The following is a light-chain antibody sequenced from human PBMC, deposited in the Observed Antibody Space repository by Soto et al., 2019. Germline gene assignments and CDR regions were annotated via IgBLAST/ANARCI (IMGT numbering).Light chain of an antibody. CDR1: QSISSSD. CDR3: QQYAASPPT. Sequence: EIVLTQSPGTLSLSPGERATLSCRASQSISSSDLAWYQQKPGQAPRLLIFGGSSRATGIPHRFSGSGSGTDFSLTISRLEPEDFVVYYCQQYAASPPTFGQGTKVEIK. V-gene: IGKV3-20*01. CDR2: GGS. J-gene: IGKJ1*01.